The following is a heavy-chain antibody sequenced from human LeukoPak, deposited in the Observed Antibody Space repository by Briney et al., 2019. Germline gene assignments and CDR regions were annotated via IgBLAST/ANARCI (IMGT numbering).Heavy chain of an antibody. CDR1: GFTFSSYG. CDR2: ISYDGSNK. J-gene: IGHJ4*02. CDR3: ASGHSSGYYPPDY. Sequence: GGSLRLSCAASGFTFSSYGMHWVRQAPGKGLEWVAVISYDGSNKYYADSVKGRFTISRDNSMDTLYLQMNSLRAEDTALYYCASGHSSGYYPPDYWGQGTLVTVSS. D-gene: IGHD3-22*01. V-gene: IGHV3-30*03.